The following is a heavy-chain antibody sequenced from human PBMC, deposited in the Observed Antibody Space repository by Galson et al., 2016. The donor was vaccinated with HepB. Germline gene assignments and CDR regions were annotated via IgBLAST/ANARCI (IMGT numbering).Heavy chain of an antibody. Sequence: PALVKPTQTLTLTCTFSGFSLSTTTVGVGWIRQPPGKALEWLALISWDDDERSSPSRKGRLTVTKDTTKNQVVLTMTNVDPGGTATHYCALTYVQGPLNWFDYWGQGALVSVSS. J-gene: IGHJ4*02. V-gene: IGHV2-5*02. D-gene: IGHD3-10*02. CDR1: GFSLSTTTVG. CDR2: ISWDDDE. CDR3: ALTYVQGPLNWFDY.